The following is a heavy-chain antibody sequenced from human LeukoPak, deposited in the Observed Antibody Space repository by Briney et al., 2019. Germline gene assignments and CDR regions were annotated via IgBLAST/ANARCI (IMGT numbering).Heavy chain of an antibody. CDR1: GYTFTSYG. CDR2: ISAYNGNT. Sequence: ASVKVSCKASGYTFTSYGISWVRQAPGQGLEWMGWISAYNGNTNYAQKLQGRVTMTTDTSTSTAYMELRSLRSDDTAVYYCARDQGGSGWYGDWFDPWGQGTLVTVSS. D-gene: IGHD6-19*01. V-gene: IGHV1-18*01. J-gene: IGHJ5*02. CDR3: ARDQGGSGWYGDWFDP.